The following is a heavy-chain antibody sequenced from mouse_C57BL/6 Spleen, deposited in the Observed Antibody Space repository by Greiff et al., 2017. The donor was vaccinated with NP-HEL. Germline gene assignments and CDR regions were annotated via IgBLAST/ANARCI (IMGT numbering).Heavy chain of an antibody. CDR1: GYAFTNYL. CDR2: INPGSGGT. V-gene: IGHV1-54*01. D-gene: IGHD2-3*01. Sequence: VQLQQSGAELVRPGTSVKVSCKASGYAFTNYLIEWVKQRPGQGLEWIGEINPGSGGTNYNEKFKGKATLTADKSSSTAYMQLSSLTSEDSAVYFCARGYDGGYFDYWGQGTTLTVSS. J-gene: IGHJ2*01. CDR3: ARGYDGGYFDY.